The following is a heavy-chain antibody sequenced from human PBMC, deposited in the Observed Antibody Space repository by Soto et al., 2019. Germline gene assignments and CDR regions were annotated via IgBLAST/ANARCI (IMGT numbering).Heavy chain of an antibody. D-gene: IGHD3-3*01. CDR2: ISSSSSTI. J-gene: IGHJ5*02. Sequence: HPGGSLRLSCAASGFTFSSYSMNWVRQAPGKGLEWVSYISSSSSTIYYADSVKGRFTISRDNAKNSLYLQMNSLRAEDTAVYYCARGPLRFLEWLLSPWGQGTLVTVSS. CDR3: ARGPLRFLEWLLSP. CDR1: GFTFSSYS. V-gene: IGHV3-48*01.